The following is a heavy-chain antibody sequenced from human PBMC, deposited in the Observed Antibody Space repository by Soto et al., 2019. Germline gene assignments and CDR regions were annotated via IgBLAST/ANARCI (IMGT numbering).Heavy chain of an antibody. CDR2: IYYSGST. CDR3: ARHGSEKYYDSSGYSTLFGY. D-gene: IGHD3-22*01. CDR1: GGSISSSSYY. Sequence: PSETQSLTCTVSGGSISSSSYYWGWIRQPPGKGLEWIGSIYYSGSTYYNPSLKSRVTISVDTSKNQFSLKLSSVTAADTAVYYCARHGSEKYYDSSGYSTLFGYWGQGTLVTVSS. J-gene: IGHJ4*02. V-gene: IGHV4-39*01.